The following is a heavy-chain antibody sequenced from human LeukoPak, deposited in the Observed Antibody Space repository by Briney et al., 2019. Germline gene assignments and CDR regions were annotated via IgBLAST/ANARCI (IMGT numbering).Heavy chain of an antibody. V-gene: IGHV4-59*01. Sequence: PSETLSLTCTVSGGSISSYYWSWIRQPPGKGLEWIGYIYYSGSTNYNPSLKSRVTISVDTSKNQFSLKLSSVTAADTAVYYCASGPMSGGSWGYYFDYWGQGTLVTVSS. D-gene: IGHD2-15*01. CDR1: GGSISSYY. J-gene: IGHJ4*02. CDR2: IYYSGST. CDR3: ASGPMSGGSWGYYFDY.